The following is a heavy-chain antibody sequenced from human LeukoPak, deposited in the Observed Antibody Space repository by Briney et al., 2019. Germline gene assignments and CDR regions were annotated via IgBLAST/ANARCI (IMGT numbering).Heavy chain of an antibody. CDR1: GGSISSGSYY. Sequence: PSETLSLTCTVSGGSISSGSYYSSWIRQPAGKGLEWIGRIYTSGSTNYSPSLKSRVTISVDTSKNQFSLKLSSVTAADTAVYYCARGGVVMGGIWGQGTLVTVSS. V-gene: IGHV4-61*02. D-gene: IGHD3-3*01. J-gene: IGHJ4*02. CDR3: ARGGVVMGGI. CDR2: IYTSGST.